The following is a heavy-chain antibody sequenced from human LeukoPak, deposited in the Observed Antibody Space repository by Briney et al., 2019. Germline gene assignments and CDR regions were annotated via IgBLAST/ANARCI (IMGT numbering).Heavy chain of an antibody. CDR1: GGSFSGYY. Sequence: SETLSLTCAVYGGSFSGYYWSWIRQPPGKRLEWIGEINHSGSTNYNPSLKSRVTISVDTSKNQFSLKLSSVTAADTAVYYCARYSSSWDYYYYYYGMDVWGQGTTVTVSS. V-gene: IGHV4-34*01. J-gene: IGHJ6*02. CDR3: ARYSSSWDYYYYYYGMDV. CDR2: INHSGST. D-gene: IGHD6-13*01.